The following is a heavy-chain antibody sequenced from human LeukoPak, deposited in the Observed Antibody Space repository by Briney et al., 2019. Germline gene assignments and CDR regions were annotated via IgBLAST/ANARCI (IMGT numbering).Heavy chain of an antibody. D-gene: IGHD3-22*01. CDR1: GFNFTAYW. CDR2: SHPINSDT. CDR3: ARHQYYYDSSGNYGWFDS. V-gene: IGHV5-51*01. Sequence: GESLKISCKGSGFNFTAYWIAWVRQMPGQGLEWMGISHPINSDTKYSPSFQGQVTISADKSSSTAYLQWNSLKASDTAMYYCARHQYYYDSSGNYGWFDSWGQEPWSPSPQ. J-gene: IGHJ5*01.